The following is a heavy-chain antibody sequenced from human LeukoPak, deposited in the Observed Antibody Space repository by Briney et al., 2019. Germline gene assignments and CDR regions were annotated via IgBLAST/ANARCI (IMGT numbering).Heavy chain of an antibody. J-gene: IGHJ4*02. D-gene: IGHD6-13*01. CDR1: GYTLTAYY. CDR2: INPKTGDT. V-gene: IGHV1-18*04. CDR3: ARGSISMAAGSYQGGYFDY. Sequence: ASVKVSCKASGYTLTAYYIHWVRQAPGQGLEWVGWINPKTGDTNYAQKLQGRVTMTTDTSTSTAYMELRSLRSDDTAVYYCARGSISMAAGSYQGGYFDYWGQGTLVTVSS.